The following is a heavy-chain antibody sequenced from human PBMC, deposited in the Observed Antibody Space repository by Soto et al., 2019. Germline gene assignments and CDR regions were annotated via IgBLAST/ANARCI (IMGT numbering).Heavy chain of an antibody. CDR2: ISGSGGST. J-gene: IGHJ6*03. V-gene: IGHV3-23*01. CDR3: AKFYGVDYYYYMDV. CDR1: GFTFSSYA. D-gene: IGHD4-17*01. Sequence: EVQLLESGGGLVQPGGSLRLSCAASGFTFSSYAMSWVRQAPGKGLEWVSAISGSGGSTYYADSVKGRFTISRDNSKNTMYLQMNSLRAEDTAVYYCAKFYGVDYYYYMDVWGKGTTVTVSS.